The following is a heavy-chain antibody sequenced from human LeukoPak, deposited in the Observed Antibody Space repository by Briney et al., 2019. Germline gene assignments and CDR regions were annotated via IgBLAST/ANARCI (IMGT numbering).Heavy chain of an antibody. CDR3: AKDLVPKSDTRGSNFDY. CDR1: GFTFSNAW. Sequence: PGGSLRLSCAASGFTFSNAWMSWVRQAPGKGLEWVGRIKSKTDGGTTDYAAPVKGRFTISRDDSKNTLYLQMNSLRGEDTAVYYCAKDLVPKSDTRGSNFDYWGQGTLVTVSS. J-gene: IGHJ4*02. D-gene: IGHD3-22*01. CDR2: IKSKTDGGTT. V-gene: IGHV3-15*01.